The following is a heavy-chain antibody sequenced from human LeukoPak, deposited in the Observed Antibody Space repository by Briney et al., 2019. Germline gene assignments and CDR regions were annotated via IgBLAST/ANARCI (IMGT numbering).Heavy chain of an antibody. V-gene: IGHV3-7*03. CDR2: IKYDGSEK. Sequence: GGSLRLSCAASGFTFSSYWMSWVRQAPGKGLEWVANIKYDGSEKDYVDSVKGRFTISRDNAKNSLYLQMNSLGAEDTAVYYCAKDRPSGWYVYWGQGTLVTVSS. D-gene: IGHD6-19*01. J-gene: IGHJ4*02. CDR3: AKDRPSGWYVY. CDR1: GFTFSSYW.